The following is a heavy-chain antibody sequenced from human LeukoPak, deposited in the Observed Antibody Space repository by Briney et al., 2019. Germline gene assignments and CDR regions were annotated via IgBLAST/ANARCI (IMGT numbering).Heavy chain of an antibody. CDR3: ARGVTGTNLQDY. J-gene: IGHJ4*02. V-gene: IGHV1-69*04. CDR2: IIPILGIA. Sequence: SVKVSCKAPGGTFSSHAISWVRQAPGQGLEWMGRIIPILGIANYAQKFQGRVTITADTSTSTAYMDLSSLRSEDTAVYYCARGVTGTNLQDYWGQGTLVTVSS. D-gene: IGHD1-7*01. CDR1: GGTFSSHA.